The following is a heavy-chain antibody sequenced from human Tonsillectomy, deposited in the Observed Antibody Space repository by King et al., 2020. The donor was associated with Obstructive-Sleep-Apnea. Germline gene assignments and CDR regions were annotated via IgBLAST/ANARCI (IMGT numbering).Heavy chain of an antibody. Sequence: VQLVESGGGLVQPGRSLRLSCAASGFTFDDYAMHWVRQAPGKGLEWVSGISWNSGSIGYADSVKGRFTISRDNAKNSLYLQMNSLRAEDTALYYCAKDSWAAGTYYFDYWGQGTLVTVSS. J-gene: IGHJ4*02. CDR3: AKDSWAAGTYYFDY. D-gene: IGHD1-26*01. CDR1: GFTFDDYA. V-gene: IGHV3-9*01. CDR2: ISWNSGSI.